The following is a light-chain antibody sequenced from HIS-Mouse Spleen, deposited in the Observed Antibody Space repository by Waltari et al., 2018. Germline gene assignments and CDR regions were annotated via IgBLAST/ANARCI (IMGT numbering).Light chain of an antibody. CDR3: YSTDSSGNHRV. J-gene: IGLJ2*01. CDR2: EDS. CDR1: ALPKKY. V-gene: IGLV3-10*01. Sequence: SYELTQPPSVPVSPGQTARITCSGDALPKKYAYWYQQKSGQAPVLVIYEDSKRPSGIPEGVSGSSSGTMATLTISGAQVEDEADYYCYSTDSSGNHRVFGGGTKLTVL.